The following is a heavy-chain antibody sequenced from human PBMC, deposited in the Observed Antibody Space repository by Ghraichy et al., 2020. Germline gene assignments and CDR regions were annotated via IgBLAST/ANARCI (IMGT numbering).Heavy chain of an antibody. J-gene: IGHJ3*02. D-gene: IGHD3-9*01. CDR1: GGSISSGGYY. V-gene: IGHV4-31*03. CDR3: ARAPRVLRYFDWFNSAFDI. CDR2: IYYSGST. Sequence: SETLSLTCTVSGGSISSGGYYWSWIRQHPGKGLEWIGYIYYSGSTYYNPSLKSRVTISVDTSKNQFSLKLSSVTAADTAVYYCARAPRVLRYFDWFNSAFDIWGQGKMVTVSS.